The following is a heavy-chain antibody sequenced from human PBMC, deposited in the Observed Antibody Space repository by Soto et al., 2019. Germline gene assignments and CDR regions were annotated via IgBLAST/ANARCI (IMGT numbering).Heavy chain of an antibody. Sequence: GASVKVSCKASGGTFSSYAISWVRQAPGQGLEWMGGIIPIFGTANYAQKFQGRVTITADESTSTAYMELSSLRSEDTAVYYCARGSGIAVAGTHDDFDIWGQGTMVTVSS. CDR1: GGTFSSYA. CDR2: IIPIFGTA. V-gene: IGHV1-69*13. J-gene: IGHJ3*02. D-gene: IGHD6-19*01. CDR3: ARGSGIAVAGTHDDFDI.